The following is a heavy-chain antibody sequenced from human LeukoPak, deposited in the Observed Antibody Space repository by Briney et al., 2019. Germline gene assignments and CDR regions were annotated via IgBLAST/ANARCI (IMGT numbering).Heavy chain of an antibody. J-gene: IGHJ4*02. V-gene: IGHV3-7*03. CDR1: GFIFSNYW. CDR3: ARESASGLDY. Sequence: PGGSLRLSCTTSGFIFSNYWTNWVRQAPGKGPEWVANIKQDEREKYYVDSVKGRFTVSRDNARNSLFLQMNSLRDEDTAAYYCARESASGLDYWGQGTLVAVSP. D-gene: IGHD1-26*01. CDR2: IKQDEREK.